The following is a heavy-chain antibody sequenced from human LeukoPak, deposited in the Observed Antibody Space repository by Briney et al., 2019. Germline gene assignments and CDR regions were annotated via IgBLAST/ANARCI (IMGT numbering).Heavy chain of an antibody. J-gene: IGHJ6*02. CDR2: IYHSGST. CDR3: ARQADFRSGYANYYGMDV. V-gene: IGHV4-59*08. Sequence: SETLSLTCTVSGGSISSYYWSWIRQPPGKGLEWIGYIYHSGSTNYNPSLKSRVTISVDTSKNQFSLKLSSVTAADTAVYYCARQADFRSGYANYYGMDVWGQGTTVTVSS. CDR1: GGSISSYY. D-gene: IGHD3-3*01.